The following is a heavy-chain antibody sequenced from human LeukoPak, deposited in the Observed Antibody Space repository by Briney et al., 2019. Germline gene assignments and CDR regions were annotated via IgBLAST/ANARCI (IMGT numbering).Heavy chain of an antibody. V-gene: IGHV3-11*01. Sequence: RGSLRLSCAASGFTFSDYYMSWIRQTPGKGLEWISCISNSGTTIYYADSVKGRFTISRDNAKNSLYLQMNGLRAEDTAVYYCARDLPGAVTTAFDIWGQGTMVTVSS. CDR2: ISNSGTTI. CDR3: ARDLPGAVTTAFDI. J-gene: IGHJ3*02. CDR1: GFTFSDYY. D-gene: IGHD4-17*01.